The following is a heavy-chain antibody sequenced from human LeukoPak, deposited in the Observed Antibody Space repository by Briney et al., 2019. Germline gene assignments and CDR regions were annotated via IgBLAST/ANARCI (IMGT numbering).Heavy chain of an antibody. Sequence: ASVKVSCKVSGYTLTELSMHWVRQAPGKGLEWMGGFDLEDGETIYAQKFQGRVTMTEDTSTDTAYMELNSLRSEDTAVYYCATVFGVDCSSTSCIVVYAFDIWGQGTMVTVSS. J-gene: IGHJ3*02. CDR2: FDLEDGET. V-gene: IGHV1-24*01. CDR3: ATVFGVDCSSTSCIVVYAFDI. CDR1: GYTLTELS. D-gene: IGHD2-2*01.